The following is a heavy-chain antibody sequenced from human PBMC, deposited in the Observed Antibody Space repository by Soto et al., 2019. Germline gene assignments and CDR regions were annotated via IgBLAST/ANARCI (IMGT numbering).Heavy chain of an antibody. D-gene: IGHD3-10*01. CDR2: VYYSGSA. CDR3: ARGSMVRGPTPFDY. V-gene: IGHV4-59*01. J-gene: IGHJ4*02. CDR1: GGSIRSYY. Sequence: PSETLSLTCNVSGGSIRSYYWKWIRQPPGKTLEWIGDVYYSGSANYNPSLKSRVTISVDMSKNQFSLKLNSVTAADTAVYYCARGSMVRGPTPFDYWGQGTLVTVSS.